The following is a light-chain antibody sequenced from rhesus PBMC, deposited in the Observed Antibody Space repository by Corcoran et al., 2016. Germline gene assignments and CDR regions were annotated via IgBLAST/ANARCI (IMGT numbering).Light chain of an antibody. V-gene: IGKV1-69*01. CDR3: QQHDNSPFT. CDR1: QGISNW. CDR2: RAS. J-gene: IGKJ3*01. Sequence: DIQMTQSPSSLSASVGDRVTITCRASQGISNWLAWYHKKPGKAPKLLIYRASNLETGVPSRFSGKGSGTEFTLTISSLQPEDIATYYCQQHDNSPFTFGPGTKLDIK.